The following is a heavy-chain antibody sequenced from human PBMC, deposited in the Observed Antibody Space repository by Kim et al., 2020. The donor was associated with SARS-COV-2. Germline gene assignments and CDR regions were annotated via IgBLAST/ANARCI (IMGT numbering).Heavy chain of an antibody. Sequence: ASVKVSCKASGYTFTSYGLSWVRQAPGQGLEWMGWISTYTGNTNYAQKFQGRVTMTADTSTSTAYMDLRSLKSDDTAVYYCARGGQWLTHWGQGTLVTVSS. J-gene: IGHJ4*02. V-gene: IGHV1-18*01. CDR3: ARGGQWLTH. CDR2: ISTYTGNT. CDR1: GYTFTSYG. D-gene: IGHD6-19*01.